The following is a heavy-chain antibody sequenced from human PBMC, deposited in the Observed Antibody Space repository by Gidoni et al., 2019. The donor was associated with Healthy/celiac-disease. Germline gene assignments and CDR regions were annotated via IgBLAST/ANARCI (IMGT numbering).Heavy chain of an antibody. J-gene: IGHJ4*02. CDR3: AREGYCSGGSCYSMFDY. Sequence: QVQLVQSGSELKKPGASVKVSCTASDYTFPSYTMNWVRQAPGQGLEWMGWINTNTGNPTYAQGFTGRFVFSLDTSVSTAYLQISSLKAEDTAVYYCAREGYCSGGSCYSMFDYWGQGTLVTVSS. V-gene: IGHV7-4-1*02. CDR1: DYTFPSYT. CDR2: INTNTGNP. D-gene: IGHD2-15*01.